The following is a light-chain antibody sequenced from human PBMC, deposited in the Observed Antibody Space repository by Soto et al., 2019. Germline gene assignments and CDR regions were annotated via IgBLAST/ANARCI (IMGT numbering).Light chain of an antibody. Sequence: EIVMTQSPVTLSLSPVEIVTLSCGASQSVSSNLAWYQQKPGQAPSLLIYGAFTRATGIPARFSGSGSGTEFTLTISSLQSEDFAVYYCQHYNTWPWTFGQGTKVDIK. J-gene: IGKJ1*01. CDR3: QHYNTWPWT. CDR1: QSVSSN. V-gene: IGKV3-15*01. CDR2: GAF.